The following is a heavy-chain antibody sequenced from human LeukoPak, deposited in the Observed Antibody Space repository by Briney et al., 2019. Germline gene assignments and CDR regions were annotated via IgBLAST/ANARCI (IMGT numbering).Heavy chain of an antibody. CDR2: MYNSGST. D-gene: IGHD2-21*02. CDR1: GDSISSNY. CDR3: ARGAGRCGGDCYSSDS. Sequence: SETLSLTCSVSGDSISSNYWSWIRQPPGKGLEWIGYMYNSGSTNYNPSLKSRVTISVDTSKNQFSLMLSSVTAADTAVHFCARGAGRCGGDCYSSDSWGQGTLVTVSS. V-gene: IGHV4-59*01. J-gene: IGHJ4*02.